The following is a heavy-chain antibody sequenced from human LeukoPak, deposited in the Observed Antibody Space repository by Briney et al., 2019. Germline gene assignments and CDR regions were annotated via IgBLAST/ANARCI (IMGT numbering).Heavy chain of an antibody. J-gene: IGHJ5*02. CDR3: ARDGIKASYDYVWGSYPNWFDP. V-gene: IGHV1-2*02. CDR1: GYTFTGYY. CDR2: INPNSGGT. Sequence: GASVKVSCKASGYTFTGYYMHWVRQAPGQGLEWMGWINPNSGGTNYAQKFQGRVTMTRDTSISTAYMELSRLRSDDTAVYYCARDGIKASYDYVWGSYPNWFDPWGQGTLVTVSS. D-gene: IGHD3-16*02.